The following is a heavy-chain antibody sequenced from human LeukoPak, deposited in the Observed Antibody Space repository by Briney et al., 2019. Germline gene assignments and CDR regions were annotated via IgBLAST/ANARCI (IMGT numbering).Heavy chain of an antibody. V-gene: IGHV4-4*07. J-gene: IGHJ4*02. CDR1: SGSISSYY. CDR2: IYTSGST. D-gene: IGHD1-26*01. Sequence: PSETLSLTCTVSSGSISSYYWSWIRQPAGKGLEWIGRIYTSGSTNYNPSLKSRVTMSVDTSKNQFSLKLSSVTAADTAVYYCASSGRIVGATHFDYWGQGTLVTVSS. CDR3: ASSGRIVGATHFDY.